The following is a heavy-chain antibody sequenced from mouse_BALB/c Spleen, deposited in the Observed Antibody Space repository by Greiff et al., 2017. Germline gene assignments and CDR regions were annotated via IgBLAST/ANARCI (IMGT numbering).Heavy chain of an antibody. J-gene: IGHJ3*01. V-gene: IGHV2-6-2*01. CDR1: GFSLTSYG. Sequence: VQRVESGPDLVAPSQSLSITCTVSGFSLTSYGVHWVRQPPGKGLEWLVVIWSDGSTTYNSALKSRLSISKDNSKSQVFLKMNSLQTDDTAMYYCARHGYDYDEAWFADWGQGTLVTVSA. D-gene: IGHD2-4*01. CDR3: ARHGYDYDEAWFAD. CDR2: IWSDGST.